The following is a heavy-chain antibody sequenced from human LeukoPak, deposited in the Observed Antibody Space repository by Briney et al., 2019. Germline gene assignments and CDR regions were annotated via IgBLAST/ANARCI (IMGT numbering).Heavy chain of an antibody. J-gene: IGHJ6*03. V-gene: IGHV4-39*01. CDR1: GGSISSSSYY. CDR3: ARHLSPAIFGVVRPYYYYYYYMDV. CDR2: IYYSGST. D-gene: IGHD3-3*01. Sequence: SESLSLTCTVSGGSISSSSYYWGWIRQPPGKGLEWIGSIYYSGSTYYNPSLKSRVTISVDTSKNQFSLKLSSVTAADTAVYYYARHLSPAIFGVVRPYYYYYYYMDVWGRGTTVTVS.